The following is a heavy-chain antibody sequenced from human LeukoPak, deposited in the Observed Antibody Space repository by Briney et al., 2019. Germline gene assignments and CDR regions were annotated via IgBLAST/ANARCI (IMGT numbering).Heavy chain of an antibody. Sequence: ASVKVSCKVSGYTLTELSIHWVRQAPGKGLDWMGGFDPEDSEPIYAGKFHDRVTMTEDTSTDTAYLELSRLTSEDTAVYYCATEGQWLLLHYFDSWGQGTLVTVSS. J-gene: IGHJ4*02. CDR3: ATEGQWLLLHYFDS. V-gene: IGHV1-24*01. CDR1: GYTLTELS. CDR2: FDPEDSEP. D-gene: IGHD6-19*01.